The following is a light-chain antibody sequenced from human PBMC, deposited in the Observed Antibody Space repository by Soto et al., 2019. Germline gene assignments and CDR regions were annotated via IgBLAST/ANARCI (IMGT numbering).Light chain of an antibody. CDR2: GSS. CDR3: HQYVTSPYT. J-gene: IGKJ2*01. V-gene: IGKV3-20*01. Sequence: DIVLTQSPGTLSLSPGERVILSCRTSQSISSSALAWYQQKPGQAPSLLIYGSSRRATGIPDRFSGSGSGTDFTLTISSLEPEDFAVYFCHQYVTSPYTFGQGTKLEI. CDR1: QSISSSA.